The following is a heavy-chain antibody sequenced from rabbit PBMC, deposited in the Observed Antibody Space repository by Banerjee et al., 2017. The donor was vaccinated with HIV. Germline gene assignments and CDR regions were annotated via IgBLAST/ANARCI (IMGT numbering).Heavy chain of an antibody. V-gene: IGHV1S40*01. D-gene: IGHD6-1*01. CDR1: GFSFSTNYY. CDR2: IHTSSGST. Sequence: QSLEESGGDLVKPGASLTLTCTASGFSFSTNYYMCWVRQAPGKGLEWIGCIHTSSGSTYYASWAKGRFTISKTSSTTVTLQMTSLTAADTATYFCARDIAGYAPHNYAMGWLDLWGQGTLVTVS. J-gene: IGHJ5*01. CDR3: ARDIAGYAPHNYAMGWLDL.